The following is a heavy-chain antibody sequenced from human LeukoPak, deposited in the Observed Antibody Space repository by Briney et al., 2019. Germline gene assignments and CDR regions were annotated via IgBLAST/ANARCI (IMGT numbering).Heavy chain of an antibody. CDR3: ARDRVYDILTGYRVPYWYFDL. J-gene: IGHJ2*01. CDR2: FNTDGGST. Sequence: GGSLRLSCAASGFTFSSYWMHWVRQAPGRGLVKFSRFNTDGGSTSYADSVKGRFTISRDNAKNTLYLQMNSLRAEDTAVYYCARDRVYDILTGYRVPYWYFDLWGRGTLVTVSS. CDR1: GFTFSSYW. D-gene: IGHD3-9*01. V-gene: IGHV3-74*01.